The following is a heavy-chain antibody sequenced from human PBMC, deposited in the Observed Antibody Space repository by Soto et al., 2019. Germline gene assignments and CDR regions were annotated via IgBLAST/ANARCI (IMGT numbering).Heavy chain of an antibody. CDR3: ARESPILLWFGEPPGGMDV. V-gene: IGHV1-18*01. Sequence: ASVKVSCKASGYTFTSYGISWVRQAPGQGLEWMGWISAYNGNTNYAQKLQGRVTMTTDTSTSTAYMELRSLRSDDTAVYYCARESPILLWFGEPPGGMDVWGQGTTVTVFS. CDR2: ISAYNGNT. D-gene: IGHD3-10*01. J-gene: IGHJ6*02. CDR1: GYTFTSYG.